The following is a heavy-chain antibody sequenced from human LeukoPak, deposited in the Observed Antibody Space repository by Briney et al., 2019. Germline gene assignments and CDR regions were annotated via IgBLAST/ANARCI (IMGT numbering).Heavy chain of an antibody. CDR2: IYYSGST. Sequence: SETLSLTCTVSGGSISSYYWSWIRQPPGKGLEWIGYIYYSGSTNYNPSLKSRVTISVDTSKNQFSLKLSSVTAADTAVYYCARARRPGYYDSSGYYAFDYWGQGTLVTVSS. V-gene: IGHV4-59*12. CDR3: ARARRPGYYDSSGYYAFDY. D-gene: IGHD3-22*01. J-gene: IGHJ4*02. CDR1: GGSISSYY.